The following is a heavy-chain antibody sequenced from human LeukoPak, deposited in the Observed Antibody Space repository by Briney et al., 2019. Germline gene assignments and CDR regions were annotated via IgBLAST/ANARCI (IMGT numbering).Heavy chain of an antibody. D-gene: IGHD6-13*01. Sequence: PGGSLRLSCAVSGFIYNTYAMTWVRQDPGKGLEWVSSIDNSGDSTYYADSEKGRFTISRDNSRNTLYLQMSSLRVEDTALYYCGKQFSSSWQFDPRGQGTLVTVSS. J-gene: IGHJ5*02. CDR2: IDNSGDST. CDR1: GFIYNTYA. CDR3: GKQFSSSWQFDP. V-gene: IGHV3-23*01.